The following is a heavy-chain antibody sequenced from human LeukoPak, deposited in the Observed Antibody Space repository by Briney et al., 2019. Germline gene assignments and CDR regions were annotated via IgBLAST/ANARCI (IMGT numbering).Heavy chain of an antibody. CDR1: GFTFSSYW. Sequence: GGSLRLSCAASGFTFSSYWMSWVRQAPGKGLEWVANIKQDGSEKYYVDSVKGRFTISRDNAKNSLYLQMNSLRAEDTAVYYCARGGSGYYPSTLTGWGQGTLVTVSS. CDR3: ARGGSGYYPSTLTG. J-gene: IGHJ4*02. CDR2: IKQDGSEK. D-gene: IGHD3-22*01. V-gene: IGHV3-7*01.